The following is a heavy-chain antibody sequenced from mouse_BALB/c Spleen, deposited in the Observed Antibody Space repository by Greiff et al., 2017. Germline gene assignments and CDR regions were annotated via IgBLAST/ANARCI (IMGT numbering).Heavy chain of an antibody. V-gene: IGHV14-3*02. D-gene: IGHD2-3*01. J-gene: IGHJ3*01. CDR2: IDPANGNT. Sequence: VQLKQSGAELVKPGASVKLSCTASGFNIKDTYMHWVKQRPEQGLEWIGRIDPANGNTKYDPKFQGKATITADTSSNTAYLQLSSLTSEDTAVYYCARYYDGYYVTFLADWGQGTLVTVSA. CDR3: ARYYDGYYVTFLAD. CDR1: GFNIKDTY.